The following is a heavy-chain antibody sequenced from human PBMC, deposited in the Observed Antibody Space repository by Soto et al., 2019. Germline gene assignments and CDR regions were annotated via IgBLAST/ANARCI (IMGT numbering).Heavy chain of an antibody. V-gene: IGHV1-69*13. CDR2: LIAILGTP. Sequence: ASVKVSCKASGGTFGSHGIAWVRQAPGQGLEWMGGLIAILGTPTYARKVQGRATITADESLTSSYLELRSLRSEDTAVYFCARGAMANFDCWGQGTVVTVSA. D-gene: IGHD5-18*01. CDR1: GGTFGSHG. J-gene: IGHJ4*02. CDR3: ARGAMANFDC.